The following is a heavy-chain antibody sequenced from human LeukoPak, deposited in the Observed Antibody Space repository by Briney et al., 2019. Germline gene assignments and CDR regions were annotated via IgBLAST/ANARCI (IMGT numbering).Heavy chain of an antibody. Sequence: GGSLRLSCVASGFTFSNYGMHWVCQAPGKGLEWVATITYDGSSEYYADSVKDRFTVSRDNSKNTLYLQMSSLKTEDTAVYYCAKRGDGGHKSLEYWGQGTLVIVSS. CDR1: GFTFSNYG. D-gene: IGHD3-16*01. J-gene: IGHJ4*02. CDR3: AKRGDGGHKSLEY. CDR2: ITYDGSSE. V-gene: IGHV3-30*18.